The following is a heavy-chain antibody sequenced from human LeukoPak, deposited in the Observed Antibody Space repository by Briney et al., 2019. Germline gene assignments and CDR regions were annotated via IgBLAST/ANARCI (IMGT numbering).Heavy chain of an antibody. CDR1: GFTFDDYT. D-gene: IGHD6-19*01. V-gene: IGHV3-43*01. J-gene: IGHJ4*02. CDR3: AKDTHSSGWPDY. Sequence: PGGSLRLSCAASGFTFDDYTMPWVRQAPGKGLEWVSLISWDGGSTYYADSVKGRFTISRDNSKNSLYLQMNSLRTEDTALYYCAKDTHSSGWPDYWGQGTLVTVSS. CDR2: ISWDGGST.